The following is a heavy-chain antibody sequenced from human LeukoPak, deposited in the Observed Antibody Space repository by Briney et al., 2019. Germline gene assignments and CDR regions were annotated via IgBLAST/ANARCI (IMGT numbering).Heavy chain of an antibody. CDR3: ARGVRVSFDI. CDR1: GFTFNGYG. CDR2: ISGRDGST. J-gene: IGHJ3*02. V-gene: IGHV3-23*01. Sequence: GGSLRLSCAASGFTFNGYGMHWVRQAPGKGREWVSCISGRDGSTYYADSVKGRLTISRDNSKNTLYLQMNSLRAEDTAVYYCARGVRVSFDIWGQGTMVTVSS. D-gene: IGHD6-13*01.